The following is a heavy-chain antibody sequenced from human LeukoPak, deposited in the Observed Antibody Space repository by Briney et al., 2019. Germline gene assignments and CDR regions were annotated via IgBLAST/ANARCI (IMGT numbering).Heavy chain of an antibody. V-gene: IGHV1-18*01. D-gene: IGHD3-3*01. J-gene: IGHJ4*02. Sequence: ASVKVSCKASGYTFTNYDINWVRQAPGQGLEWMGWISAYNGNTNYAQKLQGRVTMTTDTSTSTAYMELRSLRSDDTAVYYCARAAYYDFWSGYQLTHPDYWGQGTLVTVSS. CDR1: GYTFTNYD. CDR3: ARAAYYDFWSGYQLTHPDY. CDR2: ISAYNGNT.